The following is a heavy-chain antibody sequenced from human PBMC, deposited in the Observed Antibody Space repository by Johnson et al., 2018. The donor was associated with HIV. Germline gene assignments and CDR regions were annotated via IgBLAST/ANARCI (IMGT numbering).Heavy chain of an antibody. D-gene: IGHD5-18*01. CDR2: IYSGGST. V-gene: IGHV3-66*01. CDR3: ARGRRIQLWLLADAFDI. CDR1: GFSVSNTY. J-gene: IGHJ3*02. Sequence: EVQLVESGGGLVEPGGSLRLSCGASGFSVSNTYMNWVRQAPGKGLEWVSVIYSGGSTYYADSVWGSFTISRDHSKNTLYLQMNSLRAEDTAVYYCARGRRIQLWLLADAFDIWGQGTMVTVSS.